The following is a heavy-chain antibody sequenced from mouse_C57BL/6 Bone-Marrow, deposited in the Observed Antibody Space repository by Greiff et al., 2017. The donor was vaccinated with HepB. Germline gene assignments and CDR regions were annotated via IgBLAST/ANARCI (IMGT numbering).Heavy chain of an antibody. CDR2: IYPGSGNT. CDR1: GYTFTDYY. Sequence: QVQLQQSGAELVRPGASVKLSCKASGYTFTDYYINWVKQRPGQGLEWIARIYPGSGNTYYNEKFKGKATLTAAKSSSTAYMQLSSLTSEDSAVYFCARSRYYGPFAYWGQGTLVTVSA. J-gene: IGHJ3*01. CDR3: ARSRYYGPFAY. V-gene: IGHV1-76*01. D-gene: IGHD1-1*01.